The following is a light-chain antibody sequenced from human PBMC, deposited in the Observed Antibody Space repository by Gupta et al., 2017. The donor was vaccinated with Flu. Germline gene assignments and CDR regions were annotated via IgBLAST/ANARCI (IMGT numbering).Light chain of an antibody. CDR2: GAS. V-gene: IGKV3-20*01. CDR1: QSVSSNY. CDR3: HQYGSSPYT. Sequence: EIVLTQPPGTLSLSPGERATLSCRASQSVSSNYLAWYQQRPGQAPRLLIYGASSRATGIPDRFSGSGSGTDFTLTISRLEPEDFAVYYCHQYGSSPYTFGQGTKLEIK. J-gene: IGKJ2*01.